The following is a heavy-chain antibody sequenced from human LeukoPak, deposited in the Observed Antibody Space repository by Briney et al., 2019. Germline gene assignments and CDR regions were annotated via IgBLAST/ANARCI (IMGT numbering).Heavy chain of an antibody. CDR1: GFTFSDYY. Sequence: QPGGSLRLSCAASGFTFSDYYMSWVRQAPGKGLEWVANIKRDGSEKYYVDSVKGRFTLSRDNSKNTLYLQMNSLRAEDTAVYYCAKGGGGSCYSGSDYWGQGTLVSVSS. V-gene: IGHV3-7*05. CDR3: AKGGGGSCYSGSDY. D-gene: IGHD2-15*01. CDR2: IKRDGSEK. J-gene: IGHJ4*02.